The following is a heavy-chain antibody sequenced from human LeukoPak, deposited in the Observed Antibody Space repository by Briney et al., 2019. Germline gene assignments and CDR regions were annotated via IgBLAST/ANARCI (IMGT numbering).Heavy chain of an antibody. V-gene: IGHV1-3*01. CDR3: ARDLDGDYPDY. Sequence: ASVKVSCKASGYTFTSYAMHWVRQAPGQRLEWMGWINAGNGNTKYSQKFQGRVTITRDTSASTAYMELSSLRSEDTAAYYCARDLDGDYPDYWGQGTLVTVSS. J-gene: IGHJ4*02. CDR2: INAGNGNT. CDR1: GYTFTSYA. D-gene: IGHD4-17*01.